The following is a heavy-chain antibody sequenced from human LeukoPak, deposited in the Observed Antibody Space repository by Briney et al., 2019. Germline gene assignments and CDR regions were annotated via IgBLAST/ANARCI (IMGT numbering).Heavy chain of an antibody. CDR3: ARRSGSYYGHAFEI. D-gene: IGHD1-26*01. CDR1: GYSNSSGYY. Sequence: SETLSLTYAVSGYSNSSGYYWGWIRQPPGKGLEWIGSIYHSGSTYYNPSLKSRVTISVDTSKNQFSLKLSSVTAADTAVYYCARRSGSYYGHAFEIWGQGTMVTVSS. CDR2: IYHSGST. J-gene: IGHJ3*02. V-gene: IGHV4-38-2*01.